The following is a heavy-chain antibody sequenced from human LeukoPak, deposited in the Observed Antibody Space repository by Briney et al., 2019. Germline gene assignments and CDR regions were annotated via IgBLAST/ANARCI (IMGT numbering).Heavy chain of an antibody. D-gene: IGHD6-19*01. Sequence: GGSLRLSCAASGFTFSSYAMRWVRQAPGKGLEWVSAISGSGGSTYYADSVKGRLTISRANSKNTLYLQMNSLRAEDTAVYYCAKSFTVAGDESFDYWGQGTLVTVSS. CDR3: AKSFTVAGDESFDY. J-gene: IGHJ4*02. V-gene: IGHV3-23*01. CDR2: ISGSGGST. CDR1: GFTFSSYA.